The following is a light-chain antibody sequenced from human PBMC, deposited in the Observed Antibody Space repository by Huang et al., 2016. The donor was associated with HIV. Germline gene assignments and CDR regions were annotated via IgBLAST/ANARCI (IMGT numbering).Light chain of an antibody. J-gene: IGKJ4*01. CDR1: QDISSW. V-gene: IGKV1-12*01. Sequence: DIQMTQSPSSVSASVGDIVVITCRASQDISSWVAWYQQRPGKAPELLIFDASTLQDGVPSRVSGSGSGTDFILTISSLQPEDFATYYCQQASSFPLTFGGGTKVEIK. CDR2: DAS. CDR3: QQASSFPLT.